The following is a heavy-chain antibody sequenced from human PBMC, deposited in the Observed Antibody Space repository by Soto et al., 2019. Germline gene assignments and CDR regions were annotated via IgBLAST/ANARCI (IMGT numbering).Heavy chain of an antibody. CDR1: GFDFSDHG. D-gene: IGHD3-3*01. CDR2: ISYDGTVK. V-gene: IGHV3-33*03. CDR3: AKDEGRFLRNYFNYGIDV. Sequence: PGGSLRLSCAASGFDFSDHGMHWVRQAPGEGLEWVTVISYDGTVKYYKESVKGRFTTSRDNSKKTLYLQIDSLRVEDTAVYYCAKDEGRFLRNYFNYGIDVWGLGTTVTVSS. J-gene: IGHJ6*02.